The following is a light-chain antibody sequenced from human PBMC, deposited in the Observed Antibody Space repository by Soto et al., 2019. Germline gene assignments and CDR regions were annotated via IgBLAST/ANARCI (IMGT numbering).Light chain of an antibody. CDR2: KAS. J-gene: IGKJ1*01. CDR1: QSISTW. CDR3: PKYNDYWRT. Sequence: DIQMTQSPSTLSASVGDRVTITCRASQSISTWLAWYQQKPGRGPNLLIYKASSLEIGDPSRIIGSGSCTEFTLTINSLQPDDFTTYYCPKYNDYWRTFGQGTKVEMK. V-gene: IGKV1-5*03.